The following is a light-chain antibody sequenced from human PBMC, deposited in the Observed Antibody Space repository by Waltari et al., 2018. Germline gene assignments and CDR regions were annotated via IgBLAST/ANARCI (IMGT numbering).Light chain of an antibody. CDR2: YDD. V-gene: IGLV1-36*01. J-gene: IGLJ2*01. CDR3: AAWDVSLNALI. CDR1: SSNIGDSA. Sequence: QSALTQPPSVSGAPRQRVTISCSVSSSNIGDSAVNWYQQFQGKSPKLVIYYDDLLPSGVSDRFSGSKSGSSASLAISGLQSEDEALYFCAAWDVSLNALIFGGGTKLTVL.